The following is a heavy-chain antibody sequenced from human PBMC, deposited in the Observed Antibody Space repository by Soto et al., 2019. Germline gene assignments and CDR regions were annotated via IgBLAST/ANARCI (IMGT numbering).Heavy chain of an antibody. CDR1: GFTFSSYA. J-gene: IGHJ3*02. D-gene: IGHD3-10*01. CDR3: ENAHEYGSTLPLFGM. Sequence: EVHLLESGGGLVQPGGSLRLCCAASGFTFSSYAMSWVRQAPGKGLEWVSSVDDRGRTYYADSVKGRFTISRDNSKNTLSHHMSRLRADHPAVSYCENAHEYGSTLPLFGMWGTGTVVTVS. CDR2: VDDRGRT. V-gene: IGHV3-23*01.